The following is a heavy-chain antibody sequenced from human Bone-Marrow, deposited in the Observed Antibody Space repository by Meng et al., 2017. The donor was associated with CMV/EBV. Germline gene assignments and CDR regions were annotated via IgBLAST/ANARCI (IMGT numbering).Heavy chain of an antibody. J-gene: IGHJ4*02. CDR2: INPSGGSA. CDR1: GYIFTTYY. D-gene: IGHD3-22*01. V-gene: IGHV1-46*01. CDR3: ARGGSSSGYYRY. Sequence: SCKASGYIFTTYYWHWVRQAPGQGLEWMGIINPSGGSATYAQKFQGRVTMTRDTSTSTVYMELSSLRSEDTAVYYCARGGSSSGYYRYWGQGTLVTVSS.